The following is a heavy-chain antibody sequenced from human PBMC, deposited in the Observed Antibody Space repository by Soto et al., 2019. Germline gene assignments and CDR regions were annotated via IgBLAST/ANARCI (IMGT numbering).Heavy chain of an antibody. V-gene: IGHV2-70*01. D-gene: IGHD6-6*01. CDR2: IDWDDDK. J-gene: IGHJ4*02. CDR1: GFSLSTSGMC. Sequence: SGPTLVNPTQTLTLTCTFSGFSLSTSGMCVSWIRQPPGKALEWLALIDWDDDKYYSTSLKTRLTISKDTSKNQVVLTMTNMDPVDTATYYCARTPAIEYSSSKGYYFDYWGQGTLVTVS. CDR3: ARTPAIEYSSSKGYYFDY.